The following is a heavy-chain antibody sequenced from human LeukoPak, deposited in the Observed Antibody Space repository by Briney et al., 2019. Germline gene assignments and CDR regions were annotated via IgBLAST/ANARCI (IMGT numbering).Heavy chain of an antibody. CDR1: GYTFTGYY. CDR2: INPNSGGT. J-gene: IGHJ5*02. CDR3: ARDRWSIMITFGGVIANWFDP. V-gene: IGHV1-2*02. D-gene: IGHD3-16*02. Sequence: ASVKLSCNASGYTFTGYYMHWMRQAPGQGNEWMGWINPNSGGTNYAQKFQGRVTMTRDTSISTAYMELSRLRSDDTAVYYCARDRWSIMITFGGVIANWFDPWGQGTLVTVSS.